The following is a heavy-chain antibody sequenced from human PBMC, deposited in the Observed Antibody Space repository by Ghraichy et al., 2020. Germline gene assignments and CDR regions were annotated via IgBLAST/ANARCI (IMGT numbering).Heavy chain of an antibody. Sequence: SETLSLTCTVSGGSISSSSYYWGWIRQPPGKGLEWIGSIYYSGSTYYNPSLKSRVTISVDTSKNQFSLKLSSVTAADTAVYYCARQRVRGYSGYDLDYWGQGTLVTVSS. J-gene: IGHJ4*02. CDR1: GGSISSSSYY. CDR2: IYYSGST. CDR3: ARQRVRGYSGYDLDY. D-gene: IGHD5-12*01. V-gene: IGHV4-39*01.